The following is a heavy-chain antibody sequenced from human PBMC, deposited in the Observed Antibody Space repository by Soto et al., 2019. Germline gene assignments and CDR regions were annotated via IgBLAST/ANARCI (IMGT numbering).Heavy chain of an antibody. D-gene: IGHD1-1*01. J-gene: IGHJ6*03. CDR2: IYYDGSR. CDR3: ASTDDGFEQQYMDV. Sequence: PSETLSLTCTVSNISITTDLDYWGWVRQPPGKGLEWIGYIYYDGSRYYNPSLKTRVTISVDTSQNQFSLKLSSVTAADTAVYYCASTDDGFEQQYMDVWGKGTMVNVSS. V-gene: IGHV4-30-4*01. CDR1: NISITTDLDY.